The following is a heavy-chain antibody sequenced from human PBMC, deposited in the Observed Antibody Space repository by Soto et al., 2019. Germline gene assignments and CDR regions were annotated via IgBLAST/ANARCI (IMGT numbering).Heavy chain of an antibody. J-gene: IGHJ4*02. Sequence: QVQLVEAGGGVVQPGRSLRLSCAASGFTFSTYAVHWVRQAPGKGLEWVSVISNDDSKKYYADSVKGRFTISRDNSNNTVYLQMNRRRAEDTAVYYCARSIAVAGLDYWGPATLVTVSS. CDR3: ARSIAVAGLDY. CDR1: GFTFSTYA. D-gene: IGHD6-19*01. CDR2: ISNDDSKK. V-gene: IGHV3-30-3*01.